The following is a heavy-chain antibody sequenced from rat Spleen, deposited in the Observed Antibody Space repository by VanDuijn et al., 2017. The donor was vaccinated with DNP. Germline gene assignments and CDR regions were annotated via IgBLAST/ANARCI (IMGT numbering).Heavy chain of an antibody. CDR1: GFSLASYG. V-gene: IGHV2S8*01. CDR2: IWSGGRT. J-gene: IGHJ3*01. D-gene: IGHD1-12*02. Sequence: QVQLIESGPGLVQPSQTLSLTCTVSGFSLASYGVSWVRQPPGKGLEWIAAIWSGGRTDYNSGLKSRLTITKDTSKNQVFLKMNSLQTEDTAMYFCARLVGFGPAYWGQGTLVTVSS. CDR3: ARLVGFGPAY.